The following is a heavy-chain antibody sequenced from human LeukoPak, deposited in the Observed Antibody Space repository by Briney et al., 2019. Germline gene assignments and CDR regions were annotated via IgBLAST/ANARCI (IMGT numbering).Heavy chain of an antibody. CDR2: ISGSGGST. V-gene: IGHV3-23*01. CDR3: ARRSGIAVAGAFDY. J-gene: IGHJ4*02. CDR1: GFIFSSYA. Sequence: GGSLRLSCAASGFIFSSYAMNWVRQAPGKGLEWVSGISGSGGSTYYADSVKGRFTISRDNSKNTLYLQMNSLRAEDTAVYYCARRSGIAVAGAFDYWGQGTLVTVSS. D-gene: IGHD6-19*01.